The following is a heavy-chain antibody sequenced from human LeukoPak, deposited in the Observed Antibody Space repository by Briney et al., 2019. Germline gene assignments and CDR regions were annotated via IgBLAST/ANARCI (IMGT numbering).Heavy chain of an antibody. J-gene: IGHJ4*02. D-gene: IGHD6-19*01. CDR3: AKVGRLVPRAPFDY. V-gene: IGHV3-23*01. CDR1: GFTFSSYA. CDR2: ISGSGGST. Sequence: PGGSLRLSCAASGFTFSSYAMSWVRQAPGKGPEWVSAISGSGGSTYYADSVKGRFTISRDNSKNTLYLQMNSLRAEDTAVYYCAKVGRLVPRAPFDYWGQGTLVTVSS.